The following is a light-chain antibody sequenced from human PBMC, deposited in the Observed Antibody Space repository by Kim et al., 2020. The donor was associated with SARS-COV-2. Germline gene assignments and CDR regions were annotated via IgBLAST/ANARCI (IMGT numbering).Light chain of an antibody. CDR1: QSVSSN. CDR2: GAS. Sequence: IVMTQSPATLSVSPGERATLSCRASQSVSSNLAWYQHKPGQAPRLLIHGASTRATGIPARFSGSGSGTEFTFAISSLQSEDFAVYYCQQYNKWPRSVGGGTEVDIK. CDR3: QQYNKWPRS. V-gene: IGKV3D-15*01. J-gene: IGKJ4*01.